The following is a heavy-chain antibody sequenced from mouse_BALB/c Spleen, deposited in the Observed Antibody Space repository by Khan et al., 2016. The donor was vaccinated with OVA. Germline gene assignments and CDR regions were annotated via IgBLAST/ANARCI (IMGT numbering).Heavy chain of an antibody. CDR3: AKNQAGYAIDY. Sequence: QVQLKESGPGLVQPSQSLSITCTVSGFSLTNYGVHWVRQSPGKGLEWLGVIWRGGSTDYNAAFMSRLYITKDNSKSQVFFKMNSLQADDTAIYYCAKNQAGYAIDYWGQGTSVTVSS. CDR1: GFSLTNYG. J-gene: IGHJ4*01. V-gene: IGHV2-5*01. CDR2: IWRGGST.